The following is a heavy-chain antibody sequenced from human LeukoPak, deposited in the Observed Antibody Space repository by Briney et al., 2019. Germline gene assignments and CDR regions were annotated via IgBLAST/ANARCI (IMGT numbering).Heavy chain of an antibody. CDR2: ISDVVAHT. CDR3: AKDNYGGVYAS. Sequence: PGGSLRLSCAHPGFISRDIGMSWIRHTPEEGLEWVSHISDVVAHTWYADSVKGWFIISRDNSNNRVFLQMDSLRPEDTALYYCAKDNYGGVYASWGQGTLVTVSS. V-gene: IGHV3-23*01. CDR1: GFISRDIG. J-gene: IGHJ5*02. D-gene: IGHD3-16*01.